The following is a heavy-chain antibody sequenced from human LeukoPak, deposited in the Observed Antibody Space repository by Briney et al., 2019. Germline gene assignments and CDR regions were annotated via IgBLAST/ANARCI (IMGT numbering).Heavy chain of an antibody. CDR3: ARDGYGDSSGAFDV. CDR2: IRQDGNAK. J-gene: IGHJ3*01. Sequence: GGSLRLSCEASTFTFSSYWMSWVRQAPGKGLQWIANIRQDGNAKYYVDSVKGRFTISRDNAKKSVYLQMNSLRADDTAVYYCARDGYGDSSGAFDVCGQGTMVTVSS. CDR1: TFTFSSYW. V-gene: IGHV3-7*01. D-gene: IGHD4-17*01.